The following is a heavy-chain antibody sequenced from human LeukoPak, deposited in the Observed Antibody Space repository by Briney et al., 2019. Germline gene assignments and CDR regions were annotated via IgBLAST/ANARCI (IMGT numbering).Heavy chain of an antibody. CDR2: ISYDGSNK. CDR1: GFTFSSYG. V-gene: IGHV3-30*18. J-gene: IGHJ4*02. D-gene: IGHD2-15*01. CDR3: AKATDIVVVVVDY. Sequence: GGSLRLSCAASGFTFSSYGMHWVRQAPGKGLEWVAVISYDGSNKYYADSVKGRFTISRDNSKNTLYLQMNSLRAEDTAVYYCAKATDIVVVVVDYWGQGTLVTVSS.